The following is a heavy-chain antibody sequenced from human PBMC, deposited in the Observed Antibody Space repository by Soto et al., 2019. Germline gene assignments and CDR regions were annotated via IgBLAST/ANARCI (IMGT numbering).Heavy chain of an antibody. CDR1: GFSLSTSGRT. CDR3: TLRQDSSRGPIY. J-gene: IGHJ4*02. V-gene: IGHV2-5*01. D-gene: IGHD6-13*01. Sequence: QITLKESGPPLVKPTETLTLTCSVSGFSLSTSGRTLGWIRQPPGKAPEWLALGGQYSPSLQSRVTFTKDTSKNQVVLTLTDMDPADTATYYCTLRQDSSRGPIYWGQGSLVTVSS. CDR2: GG.